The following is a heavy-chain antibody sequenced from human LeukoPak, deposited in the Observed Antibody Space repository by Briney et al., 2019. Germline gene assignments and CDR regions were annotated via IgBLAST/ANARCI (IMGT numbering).Heavy chain of an antibody. CDR2: IKPDGSEK. Sequence: PSETLSLTCTVSGGSISSSSYYWGWIRQPPGKGLEWVANIKPDGSEKYYVDSVKGRFTISRDNTRNSLYLQMNSLRAEDTAIYYCARVLREWIPDYWGQGTLVTASS. CDR3: ARVLREWIPDY. V-gene: IGHV3-7*04. D-gene: IGHD5-18*01. CDR1: GGSISSSSYY. J-gene: IGHJ4*02.